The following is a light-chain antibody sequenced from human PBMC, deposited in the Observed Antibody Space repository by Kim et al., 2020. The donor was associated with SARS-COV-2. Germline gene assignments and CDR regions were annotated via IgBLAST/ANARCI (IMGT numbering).Light chain of an antibody. CDR2: DAS. CDR1: QDISNY. CDR3: QQYYDLPVT. V-gene: IGKV1-33*01. Sequence: AFGGGRVIISCQASQDISNYVNWYQQKPGEAPKVLINDASKVEGGVPTRCSGIGAGKEFTLTINDQQPEDIATYYCQQYYDLPVTFGGGTKVDIK. J-gene: IGKJ4*01.